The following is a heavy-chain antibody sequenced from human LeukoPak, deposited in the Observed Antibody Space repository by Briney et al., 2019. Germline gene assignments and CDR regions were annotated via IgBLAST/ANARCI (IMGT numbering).Heavy chain of an antibody. CDR1: GFSLSPSGVA. CDR2: IYWNDGK. V-gene: IGHV2-5*01. D-gene: IGHD4-17*01. Sequence: SGPTLVNPTQTLTLTCTFSGFSLSPSGVAVGWFRQPPGGALESLPLIYWNDGKYYSPPLKSRLTIANDTSKNQVVLTMTNMDPVDTATFYCARRRSPSNGDWFDPWGQGTLVTVSS. CDR3: ARRRSPSNGDWFDP. J-gene: IGHJ5*02.